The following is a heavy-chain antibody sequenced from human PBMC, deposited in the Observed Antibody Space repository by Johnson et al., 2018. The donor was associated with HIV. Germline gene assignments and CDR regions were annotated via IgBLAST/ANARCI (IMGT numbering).Heavy chain of an antibody. CDR2: ISWNSGSI. CDR3: ARDKYGVPSGAFDI. D-gene: IGHD4-17*01. V-gene: IGHV3-9*01. J-gene: IGHJ3*02. Sequence: VQLVESGGGLVQPGGSLRLSCAVSGFTFDDYAMHWVRQPPGKGLEWVSGISWNSGSIGYADSVKGRFTISRDNAKNSLYLQMNSLRAEDTALYYCARDKYGVPSGAFDIWGQGTMVSVSS. CDR1: GFTFDDYA.